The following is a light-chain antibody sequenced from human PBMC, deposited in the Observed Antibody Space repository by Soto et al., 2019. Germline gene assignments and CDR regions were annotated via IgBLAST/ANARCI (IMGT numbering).Light chain of an antibody. V-gene: IGLV2-14*01. CDR2: DVS. Sequence: QSALTQPASVSGSPGQSITISCTGTSSDVGGYIYVSWHQQHPGKAPKLTIYDVSSRPSGVSNRFSASKSGNTASLTISELQAEDEADYYCTSYTSSGTYVFGIGTKVTVL. CDR1: SSDVGGYIY. J-gene: IGLJ1*01. CDR3: TSYTSSGTYV.